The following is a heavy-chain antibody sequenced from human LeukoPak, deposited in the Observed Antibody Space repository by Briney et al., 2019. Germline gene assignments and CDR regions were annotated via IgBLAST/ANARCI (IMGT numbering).Heavy chain of an antibody. CDR2: INPSGGST. J-gene: IGHJ6*03. Sequence: ASVKVSCKASGYTFTSYYMHWVRQAPGQGLEWMGIINPSGGSTSYAQKFQGRVTMTRDTSTSTAYMELRSLRSDDTAVYYCARVAPHYDFWSGLFAQPYYYYYMDVWGKGTTVTVSS. D-gene: IGHD3-3*01. CDR3: ARVAPHYDFWSGLFAQPYYYYYMDV. CDR1: GYTFTSYY. V-gene: IGHV1-46*01.